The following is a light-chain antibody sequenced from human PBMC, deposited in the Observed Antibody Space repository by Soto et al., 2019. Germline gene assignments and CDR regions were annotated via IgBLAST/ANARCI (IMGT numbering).Light chain of an antibody. J-gene: IGKJ1*01. CDR3: QQYNKWPPWT. CDR1: QSVSSN. Sequence: EIVMTQSPATLSVSPGERATLSCRASQSVSSNLAWYQQKPGQAPRLLIYGASTRATGIPARFSGSGSGTDFPLTISSLQSEAFAVYYCQQYNKWPPWTFGQGTKVEIK. CDR2: GAS. V-gene: IGKV3-15*01.